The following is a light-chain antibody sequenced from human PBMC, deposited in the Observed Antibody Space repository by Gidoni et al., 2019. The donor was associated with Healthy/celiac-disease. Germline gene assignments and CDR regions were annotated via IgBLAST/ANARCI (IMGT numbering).Light chain of an antibody. V-gene: IGLV3-1*01. CDR2: QDS. Sequence: YELTQPPSVHVAPGQTASITCSGDKLGDKYACWYQQKPGQSPVLVIYQDSKRPSGIPERFSGSNSGNTATLTISGTQAMDEADYYCQAWDSSIVVFGGGTKLTVL. J-gene: IGLJ2*01. CDR1: KLGDKY. CDR3: QAWDSSIVV.